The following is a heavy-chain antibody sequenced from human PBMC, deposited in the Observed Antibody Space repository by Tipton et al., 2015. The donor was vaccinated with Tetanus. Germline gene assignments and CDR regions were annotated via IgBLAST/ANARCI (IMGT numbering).Heavy chain of an antibody. V-gene: IGHV3-48*04. J-gene: IGHJ6*02. CDR1: GYIFSTYN. CDR3: ARQDKRFVGYYDAMDV. Sequence: VQLVQSGGGLVQRGGALRLSCVASGYIFSTYNMNWVRQAPGKGLEWLSYLSASGMTVHYADSVKGRFTISRDNAKNSLYLQMNSLRAEDTAVYYCARQDKRFVGYYDAMDVWGQGTTVIVSS. CDR2: LSASGMTV. D-gene: IGHD3-3*01.